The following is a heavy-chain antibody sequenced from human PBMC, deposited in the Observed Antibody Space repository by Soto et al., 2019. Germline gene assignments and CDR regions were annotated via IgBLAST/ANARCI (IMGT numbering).Heavy chain of an antibody. J-gene: IGHJ4*02. CDR3: ARDYCPGGVCYTIFDY. Sequence: EVQLVESGGNLAQPGGSLRLSCAASGFTFSTYPMHWVRQGPGTGLEYDAGISGNGGSTHYANSVKGRFTISRDNSKSTLYLQMGSLRAEDMAVYYCARDYCPGGVCYTIFDYWGQGTLVTVSS. CDR2: ISGNGGST. D-gene: IGHD2-8*02. V-gene: IGHV3-64*01. CDR1: GFTFSTYP.